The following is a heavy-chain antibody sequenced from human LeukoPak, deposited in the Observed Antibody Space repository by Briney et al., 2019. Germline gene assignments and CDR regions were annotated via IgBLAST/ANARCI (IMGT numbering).Heavy chain of an antibody. CDR2: ISGSGGST. J-gene: IGHJ4*02. V-gene: IGHV3-23*01. CDR1: GFTFSSYA. CDR3: AKDPIPQQLVMYYFDY. D-gene: IGHD6-13*01. Sequence: GGSLRLSCAASGFTFSSYAMSWVRQAPGKGLEWVSAISGSGGSTYYADSVKGRFTISRDNSKNTLYLQRNSLRAEDTAVYYCAKDPIPQQLVMYYFDYWGQGTLVTVSS.